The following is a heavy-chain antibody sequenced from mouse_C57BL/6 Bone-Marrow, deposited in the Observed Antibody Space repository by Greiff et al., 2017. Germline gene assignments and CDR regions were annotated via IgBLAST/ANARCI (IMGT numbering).Heavy chain of an antibody. Sequence: EVQLQQSGTVLARPGASVKMSCKTSGYTFTSYWMHWVKQRPGQGLEWIGAIYPGNSDTSYNQKFKGKAKLTAVTSASTAYMELSSLTNEDTAVYYCTRWGFYYGSVYAMGYWGQGTSVTVSS. J-gene: IGHJ4*01. CDR1: GYTFTSYW. CDR3: TRWGFYYGSVYAMGY. CDR2: IYPGNSDT. D-gene: IGHD1-1*01. V-gene: IGHV1-5*01.